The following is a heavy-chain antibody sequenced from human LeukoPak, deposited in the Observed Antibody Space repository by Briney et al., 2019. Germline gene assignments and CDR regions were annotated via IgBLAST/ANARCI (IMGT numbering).Heavy chain of an antibody. CDR2: IKQDGREK. V-gene: IGHV3-7*01. D-gene: IGHD3-10*01. CDR3: ARDGYGSGSYSNDY. CDR1: GFTFSSYW. J-gene: IGHJ4*02. Sequence: GGSLRLSCAASGFTFSSYWMSWVRQAPGEGVEWVANIKQDGREKYYVYSVKGRFTISRDNAKNSLYLQMNSLRAEDTAVYYCARDGYGSGSYSNDYWGQGTLVTVSS.